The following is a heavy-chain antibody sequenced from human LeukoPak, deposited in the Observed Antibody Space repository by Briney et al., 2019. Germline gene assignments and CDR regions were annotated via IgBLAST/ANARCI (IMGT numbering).Heavy chain of an antibody. CDR2: INAGNGNT. J-gene: IGHJ5*02. Sequence: ASVKVSCKASGYTFTDYVMHWVRQAPGQRLEWMGWINAGNGNTKYSQKFQGRVTITRDTPASTVYMELSSLRSEDTAVYYCAREVWGFDPWGQGTLVTVSS. CDR3: AREVWGFDP. V-gene: IGHV1-3*01. CDR1: GYTFTDYV. D-gene: IGHD7-27*01.